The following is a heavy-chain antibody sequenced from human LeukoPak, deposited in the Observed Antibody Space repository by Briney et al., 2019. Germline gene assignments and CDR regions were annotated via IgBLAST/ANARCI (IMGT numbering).Heavy chain of an antibody. CDR3: ARSVRGNLDY. D-gene: IGHD3-22*01. Sequence: ASVKVSCKASGYTFTSYAISWVRQAPGQGLEWMGWISPNNGTTNYAQKLQGRVTMTTDTSTSTAYMELRSLRSDDTAVYYCARSVRGNLDYWGQGTLVTVSS. CDR1: GYTFTSYA. V-gene: IGHV1-18*01. CDR2: ISPNNGTT. J-gene: IGHJ4*02.